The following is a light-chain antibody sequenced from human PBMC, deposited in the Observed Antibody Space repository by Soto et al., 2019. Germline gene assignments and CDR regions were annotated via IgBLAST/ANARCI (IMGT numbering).Light chain of an antibody. CDR1: QSVSSY. V-gene: IGKV3-11*01. J-gene: IGKJ4*01. CDR3: QQSGTSPPVA. CDR2: DAS. Sequence: EIVLTQSPATLSLSPGERATLSCRASQSVSSYLAWYQQKPGQAPRLLIYDASNRATGIPARFSGSGSGTDFTLTISSLEPEDFAVYYCQQSGTSPPVAFGGGTKVEIK.